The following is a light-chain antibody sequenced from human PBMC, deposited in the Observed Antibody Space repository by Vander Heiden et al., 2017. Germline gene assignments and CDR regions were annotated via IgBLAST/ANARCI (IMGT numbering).Light chain of an antibody. CDR1: QDISDY. V-gene: IGKV1-33*01. CDR3: QQYDNLPHT. Sequence: DIQMTQSPSSLSASVEDRVTITCQASQDISDYLNWYQQRPGKAPKLLIYDASNLETGVPPRFSGSGSGTDFTFTISSLQPEDTGTYYCQQYDNLPHTFGQGTKLEIK. J-gene: IGKJ2*01. CDR2: DAS.